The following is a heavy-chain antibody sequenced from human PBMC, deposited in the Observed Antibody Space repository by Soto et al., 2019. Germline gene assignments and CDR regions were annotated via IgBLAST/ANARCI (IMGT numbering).Heavy chain of an antibody. CDR1: GFTFSSYA. D-gene: IGHD2-2*01. J-gene: IGHJ3*02. V-gene: IGHV3-23*01. CDR2: ISDSGGST. CDR3: AKDFRFCSSTSCYAFDI. Sequence: VGSLRLSCAASGFTFSSYAMIWVRQAPGKGLEWVSIISDSGGSTHYAESVKGRFTISRDNSKNTLSLQMNSLRAEDTAVYYCAKDFRFCSSTSCYAFDIWGQGTMVTVS.